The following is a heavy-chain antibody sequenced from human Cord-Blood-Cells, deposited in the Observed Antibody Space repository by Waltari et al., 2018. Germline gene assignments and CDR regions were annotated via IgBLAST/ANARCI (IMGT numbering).Heavy chain of an antibody. CDR1: GFTFTSSA. CDR2: IVVGSGNT. Sequence: QMQLVQSGPEVKKPGTSVKVSCKASGFTFTSSAVQWVRQARGQRLEWIGWIVVGSGNTNYAQKFQERVTITRDMSTSTVYMELSSLRSEDTAVYYCAADGGAYDSSGYYFDYWGQGTLVTVSS. V-gene: IGHV1-58*01. J-gene: IGHJ4*02. CDR3: AADGGAYDSSGYYFDY. D-gene: IGHD3-22*01.